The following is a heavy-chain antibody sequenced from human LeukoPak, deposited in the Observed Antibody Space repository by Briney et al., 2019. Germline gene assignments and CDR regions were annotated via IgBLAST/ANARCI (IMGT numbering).Heavy chain of an antibody. V-gene: IGHV1-18*01. D-gene: IGHD1-26*01. CDR3: ARDADPTSSGSYFYGGFDY. CDR1: GYTFTSYG. J-gene: IGHJ4*02. CDR2: ISAYNGNT. Sequence: VASVKVSCKASGYTFTSYGISWVRQAPGQGLEWMGWISAYNGNTNYAQKLQGRVTMTTDTSTSTAYMELRSLRSDDTAVYYCARDADPTSSGSYFYGGFDYWGQGTLVTVSS.